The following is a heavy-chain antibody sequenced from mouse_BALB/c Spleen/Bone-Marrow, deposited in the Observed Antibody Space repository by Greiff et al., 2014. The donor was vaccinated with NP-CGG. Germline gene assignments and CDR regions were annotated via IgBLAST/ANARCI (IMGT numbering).Heavy chain of an antibody. Sequence: LQQSGSELVRPGASVKLSCKASGYTSTSYWMHWVKQRPGQGLEWIGNIYPGSGSTNYDEKFKSKATLTVDTSSSTAYMQLSSLTSVDSAVYYCTGAPGFADWGQGTLVTVSA. CDR2: IYPGSGST. J-gene: IGHJ3*01. CDR3: TGAPGFAD. V-gene: IGHV1S22*01. CDR1: GYTSTSYW.